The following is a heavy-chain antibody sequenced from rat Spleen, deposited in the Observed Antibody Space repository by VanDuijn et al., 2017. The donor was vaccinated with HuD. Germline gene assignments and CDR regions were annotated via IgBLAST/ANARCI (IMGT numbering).Heavy chain of an antibody. V-gene: IGHV5-29*01. D-gene: IGHD1-11*01. CDR1: GFTFSDYY. J-gene: IGHJ2*01. Sequence: EVQLVESGGGLVQPGRSLKLSCAASGFTFSDYYMAWVRQAPTKGLEWVATITYDGSNTLYRDSVKGRFTISRDNAKSTLYLQMNSLRSEDTATYYCARRYDFDYWGQGVMVTVSS. CDR2: ITYDGSNT. CDR3: ARRYDFDY.